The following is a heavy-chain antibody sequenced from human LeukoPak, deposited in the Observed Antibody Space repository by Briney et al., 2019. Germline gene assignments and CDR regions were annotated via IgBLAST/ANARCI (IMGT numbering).Heavy chain of an antibody. CDR2: IYHSGST. CDR3: ARKTGDRADY. D-gene: IGHD7-27*01. Sequence: SETLSLTCTVSGYSISSGYYWGWIRQPPGKGLEWIGSIYHSGSTNYNPSLKSRVTISVDTSKNQFSLKLSSVTAADTAVYYCARKTGDRADYWGQGTLVTVSS. J-gene: IGHJ4*02. V-gene: IGHV4-38-2*02. CDR1: GYSISSGYY.